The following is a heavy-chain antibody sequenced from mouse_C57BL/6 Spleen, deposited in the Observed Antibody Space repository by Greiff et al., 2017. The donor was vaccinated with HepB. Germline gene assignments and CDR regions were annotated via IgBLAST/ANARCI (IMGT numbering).Heavy chain of an antibody. V-gene: IGHV5-15*01. J-gene: IGHJ1*03. CDR3: ARGGLAGSSSRWYFDV. CDR2: ISNLAYSI. Sequence: EVKLMESGGGLVQPGGSLKLSCAASGFTFSDYGMAWVRQAPRKGPEWVAFISNLAYSIYYADTVTGRFTISRANAKNTLYLEMSSLRSEDTAMYYCARGGLAGSSSRWYFDVWGTGTTVTVSS. D-gene: IGHD1-1*01. CDR1: GFTFSDYG.